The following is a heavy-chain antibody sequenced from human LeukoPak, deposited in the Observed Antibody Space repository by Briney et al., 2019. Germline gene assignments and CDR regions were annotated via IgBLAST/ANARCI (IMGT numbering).Heavy chain of an antibody. CDR1: GFTFNNYW. Sequence: GGSLRLSCAASGFTFNNYWMSWVRQAPGKGPEWVANIKKDGSEKDYVDSVKGRFTITRDNAKNSVFLQMNSLRVEDTAVYYCASRLPTNDAFDIWGQGTMVTVSS. CDR2: IKKDGSEK. CDR3: ASRLPTNDAFDI. D-gene: IGHD2-21*02. V-gene: IGHV3-7*01. J-gene: IGHJ3*02.